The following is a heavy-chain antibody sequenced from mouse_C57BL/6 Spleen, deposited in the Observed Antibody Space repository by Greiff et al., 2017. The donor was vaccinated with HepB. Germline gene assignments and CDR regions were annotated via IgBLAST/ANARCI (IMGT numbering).Heavy chain of an antibody. V-gene: IGHV5-9-1*02. CDR2: ISSGGDYI. CDR3: TRGLRPYYAMDY. D-gene: IGHD2-2*01. CDR1: GFTFSSYA. Sequence: DVHLVESGEGLVKPGGSLKLSCAASGFTFSSYAMSWVRQTPEKRLEWVAYISSGGDYIYYADTVKGRFTISRDNARNTLYLQMSSLKSEDTAMYYCTRGLRPYYAMDYWGQGTSVTVSS. J-gene: IGHJ4*01.